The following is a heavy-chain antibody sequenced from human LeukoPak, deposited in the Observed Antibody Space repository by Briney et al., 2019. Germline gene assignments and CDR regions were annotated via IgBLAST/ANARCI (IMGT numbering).Heavy chain of an antibody. J-gene: IGHJ4*02. CDR3: ARAFFGYSSSAVGD. D-gene: IGHD6-6*01. CDR2: IYTSRST. CDR1: GGSISSGSYY. V-gene: IGHV4-61*02. Sequence: SETLSLTCTVSGGSISSGSYYWIWLRQPAGKGLEWIVRIYTSRSTNYNPSLKRRVTISVDTSKNQFSLKLSSVPAADTAVYCCARAFFGYSSSAVGDWGQGPLVTVSS.